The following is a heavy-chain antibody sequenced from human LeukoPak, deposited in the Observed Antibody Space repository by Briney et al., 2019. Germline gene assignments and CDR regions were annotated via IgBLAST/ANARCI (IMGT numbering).Heavy chain of an antibody. Sequence: ASVKVPCKASGYTFTSYDINWVRQATGQGLEWMGWMNPNSGNTGYAQKFQGRVTMTRNTSISTAYMELSSLRSEDTAVYYCARADYDFWSGYYGWFDPWGQGTLVTVSS. CDR2: MNPNSGNT. CDR1: GYTFTSYD. CDR3: ARADYDFWSGYYGWFDP. V-gene: IGHV1-8*01. J-gene: IGHJ5*02. D-gene: IGHD3-3*01.